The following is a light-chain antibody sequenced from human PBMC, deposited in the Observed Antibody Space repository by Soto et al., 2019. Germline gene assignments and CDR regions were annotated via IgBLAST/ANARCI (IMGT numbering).Light chain of an antibody. CDR3: QQYNNWPLT. V-gene: IGKV3-15*01. CDR2: GAS. CDR1: QSVSSN. J-gene: IGKJ1*01. Sequence: EIVMTQSPATLSVSPGERATLSCRASQSVSSNLAWYQQKPGQAPRLLMYGASTRATGIPARFSGSGSGTEFTLTISSLQSEDFAVFYCQQYNNWPLTFGQGDQGGYQ.